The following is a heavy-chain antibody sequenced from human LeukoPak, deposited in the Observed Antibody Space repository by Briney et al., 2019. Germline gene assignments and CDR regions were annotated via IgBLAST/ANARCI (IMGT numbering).Heavy chain of an antibody. CDR1: GGSISSYY. Sequence: PSETMSLTCTVSGGSISSYYWSWIRQPPGKGLEWIGYIYYGGSTNYNPSLKSRVTISVDTSKNQFSLKLSSVTAADTAVYYCVRVDEFGELFFDYWGQGTLVTVSS. CDR3: VRVDEFGELFFDY. V-gene: IGHV4-59*01. D-gene: IGHD3-10*01. J-gene: IGHJ4*02. CDR2: IYYGGST.